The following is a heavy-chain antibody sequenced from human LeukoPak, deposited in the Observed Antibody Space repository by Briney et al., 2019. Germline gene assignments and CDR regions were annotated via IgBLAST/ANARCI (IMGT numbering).Heavy chain of an antibody. Sequence: GASVKVSCKASGYTFTSYDINWVRQATGQGLEWMGWMNPNSGNTGYAQKFQGRVTITRNTSISTAYMELSSLRSEDTAVYYCARGGAGGYGFISGTGDNWFDPWGQGTLVTVSS. CDR3: ARGGAGGYGFISGTGDNWFDP. CDR1: GYTFTSYD. D-gene: IGHD5-18*01. J-gene: IGHJ5*02. CDR2: MNPNSGNT. V-gene: IGHV1-8*03.